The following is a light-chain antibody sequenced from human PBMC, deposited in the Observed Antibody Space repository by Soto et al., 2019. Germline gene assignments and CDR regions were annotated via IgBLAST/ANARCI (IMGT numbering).Light chain of an antibody. CDR1: QSVSGH. Sequence: EIVLTQSPATLSLSPGERATLSCRASQSVSGHLAWYQQKPGQAPRLLMYDASNRATGIPARFSGSGSGTDFTRTISSLEPEDFAVYYCQQRSNWPSTFGGGTKVEIK. CDR2: DAS. CDR3: QQRSNWPST. J-gene: IGKJ4*01. V-gene: IGKV3-11*01.